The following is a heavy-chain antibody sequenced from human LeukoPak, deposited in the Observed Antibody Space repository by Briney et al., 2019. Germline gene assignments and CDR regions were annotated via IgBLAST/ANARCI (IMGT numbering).Heavy chain of an antibody. D-gene: IGHD6-19*01. J-gene: IGHJ3*02. Sequence: GGSLRLSCAASGFTFSSYSMNWVRQAPGKGLEWVSPISSSSSYIYYADSVKGRFTISRDNAKNSLYLQMNSLRAEDTAVYYCARSIAVAGTGVGAFDIWGQGTMVTVSS. CDR1: GFTFSSYS. CDR2: ISSSSSYI. CDR3: ARSIAVAGTGVGAFDI. V-gene: IGHV3-21*01.